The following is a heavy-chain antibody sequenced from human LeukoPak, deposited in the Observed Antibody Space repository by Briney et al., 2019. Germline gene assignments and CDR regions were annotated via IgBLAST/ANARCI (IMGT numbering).Heavy chain of an antibody. CDR2: IGSSGGST. D-gene: IGHD5-24*01. Sequence: KPGGSLRLSCAASGFNFISAAMAWVRQAPGKGLEWVSLIGSSGGSTYYADSVKGRFTISRDNSNHTLSLQMNSLRVEDTAVYYGVKDIQLSTWGLGTMVTVSS. CDR3: VKDIQLST. CDR1: GFNFISAA. J-gene: IGHJ3*01. V-gene: IGHV3-23*01.